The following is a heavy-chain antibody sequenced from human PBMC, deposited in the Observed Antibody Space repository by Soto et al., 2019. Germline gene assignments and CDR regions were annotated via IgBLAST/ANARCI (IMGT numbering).Heavy chain of an antibody. J-gene: IGHJ6*02. CDR2: ISSTSGTI. CDR1: GFVFSTYS. CDR3: ANQKIRFSVAGTLYGLGV. Sequence: EGQLVESGGNLVRPGGSLRLSCGASGFVFSTYSMNWVSQAPGKGLEWISYISSTSGTIYYADSVKGRFTIFGDNAKNSLFHHMNGLSDDDTAVYYCANQKIRFSVAGTLYGLGVWGQGTTVTVSS. V-gene: IGHV3-48*02. D-gene: IGHD6-19*01.